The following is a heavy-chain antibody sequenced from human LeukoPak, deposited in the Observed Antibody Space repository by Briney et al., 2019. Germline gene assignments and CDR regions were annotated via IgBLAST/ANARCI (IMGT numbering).Heavy chain of an antibody. CDR2: IYSGGST. D-gene: IGHD5-18*01. Sequence: PGGSLRLSCAASGFTVSSNYMSWVRQAPGKGLEWVSVIYSGGSTYYADSVKGRFTISRDNSKNTLYLQMNSLRAEDTAVYYCARVGYSYGPYYYGMDVWGQGTTVTVSS. CDR1: GFTVSSNY. V-gene: IGHV3-53*01. CDR3: ARVGYSYGPYYYGMDV. J-gene: IGHJ6*02.